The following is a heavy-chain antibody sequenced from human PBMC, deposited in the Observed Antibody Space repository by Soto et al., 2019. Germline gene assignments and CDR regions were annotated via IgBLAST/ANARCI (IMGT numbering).Heavy chain of an antibody. Sequence: QVQLVQSGAEVKKPGSSVKVSCKASGGTFSSYAISWVRQAPGQGLEWMGGIIPIFGTANYAQKFQGRVTITAYESRSTAYMELISLRSEDTAVYYCASHGITGTWVYYYGMDVWGQGTTGTVSS. CDR2: IIPIFGTA. CDR1: GGTFSSYA. CDR3: ASHGITGTWVYYYGMDV. J-gene: IGHJ6*02. V-gene: IGHV1-69*12. D-gene: IGHD1-7*01.